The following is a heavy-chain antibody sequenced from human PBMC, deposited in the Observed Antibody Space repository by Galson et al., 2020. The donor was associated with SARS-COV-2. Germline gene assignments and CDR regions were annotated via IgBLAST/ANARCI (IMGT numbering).Heavy chain of an antibody. V-gene: IGHV3-23*01. CDR1: GFTFSSYA. J-gene: IGHJ6*03. D-gene: IGHD3-3*01. Sequence: GGSLRLSCAASGFTFSSYAMSWVRQAPGKGLEWVSAISGSGGSTYYADSVKGRFTISRDNSKNTLYLQMNSLRAEDTAVYYCAKGLRIFGVVSYTLSGYMDVWGKGTTVTVSS. CDR2: ISGSGGST. CDR3: AKGLRIFGVVSYTLSGYMDV.